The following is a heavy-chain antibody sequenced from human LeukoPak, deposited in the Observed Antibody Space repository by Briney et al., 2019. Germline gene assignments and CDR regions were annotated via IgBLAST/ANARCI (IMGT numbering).Heavy chain of an antibody. D-gene: IGHD1-1*01. V-gene: IGHV4-59*01. J-gene: IGHJ4*02. CDR3: ARLTNWVQFDY. Sequence: SETLSLTCSVYSLSFRGFYWGWVRPTPRKGLGWVGDIYYSGGPNLNPSPKSRGTISLETSQKQFSLKLSPLAAPAPAVYFFARLTNWVQFDYWGQRTLVTVSS. CDR1: SLSFRGFY. CDR2: IYYSGGP.